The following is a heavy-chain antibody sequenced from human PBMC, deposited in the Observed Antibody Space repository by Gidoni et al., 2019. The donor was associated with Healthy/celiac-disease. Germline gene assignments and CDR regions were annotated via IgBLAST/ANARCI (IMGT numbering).Heavy chain of an antibody. CDR1: GFTFGDYA. CDR2: IRSKAYGGTT. J-gene: IGHJ6*02. Sequence: EVQLVESGGGLVKPGRSLRLSCTASGFTFGDYAMSWFRQAPGKGLEWVGFIRSKAYGGTTEYAASVKGRFTISRDDSKSIAYLQMNSLKTEDTAVYYCTRDYFGVVISHDYYYYYGMDVWGQGTTVTVSS. V-gene: IGHV3-49*05. CDR3: TRDYFGVVISHDYYYYYGMDV. D-gene: IGHD3-3*01.